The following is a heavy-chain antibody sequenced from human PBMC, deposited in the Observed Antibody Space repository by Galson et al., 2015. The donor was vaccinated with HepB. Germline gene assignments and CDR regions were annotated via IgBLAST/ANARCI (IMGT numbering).Heavy chain of an antibody. J-gene: IGHJ4*02. CDR1: GFTFNSHD. D-gene: IGHD4-23*01. CDR2: VSFDGNNK. V-gene: IGHV3-30-3*01. CDR3: ARDEGGRTVVTPRFGY. Sequence: SLRLSCAASGFTFNSHDMHWVRQATGKGLEWVAIVSFDGNNKSYADSVKGRFTISRDNSKDTLYLQMNNLRVDDTAVYYCARDEGGRTVVTPRFGYWGQGTLVTVSS.